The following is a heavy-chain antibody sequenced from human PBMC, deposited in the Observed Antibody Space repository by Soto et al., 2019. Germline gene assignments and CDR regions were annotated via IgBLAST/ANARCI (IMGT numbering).Heavy chain of an antibody. CDR1: GFTFSRNS. D-gene: IGHD3-16*01. V-gene: IGHV3-21*01. J-gene: IGHJ4*02. CDR2: ISSSSAYI. Sequence: PGVSLRLSCAASGFTFSRNSMHWVRQAPGKGLEWVSSISSSSAYIYYADSVKGRFTVSRDNAKNSLYLQMNSLRAEDSALYYCARDTLRGDFDYWGQGTLVTVSS. CDR3: ARDTLRGDFDY.